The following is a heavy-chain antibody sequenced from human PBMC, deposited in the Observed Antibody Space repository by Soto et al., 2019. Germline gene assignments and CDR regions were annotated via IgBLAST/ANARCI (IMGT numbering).Heavy chain of an antibody. J-gene: IGHJ4*02. CDR2: IYYSGST. Sequence: SETLSLTCTVSGGSISSSSYYWGWIRQPPGKGLEWIGSIYYSGSTYYNPSLKSRVTISVDTSKNQFSLKLSSVTAADTAVYYCARRNVDIVAPFDYWGQGTLVTVSS. V-gene: IGHV4-39*01. CDR3: ARRNVDIVAPFDY. D-gene: IGHD5-12*01. CDR1: GGSISSSSYY.